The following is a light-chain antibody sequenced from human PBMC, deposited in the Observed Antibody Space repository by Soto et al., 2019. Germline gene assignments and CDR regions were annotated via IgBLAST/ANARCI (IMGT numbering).Light chain of an antibody. CDR3: QQYNNWPRWT. J-gene: IGKJ1*01. V-gene: IGKV3-15*01. CDR2: GAS. Sequence: EIVMTQSPGTLSVSPGERATLSCRASQSISSNLAWYQQKPGQAPKVIIYGASTRATGIPVRFSGSGSGTEFTLTISSLQSEDVAVYYCQQYNNWPRWTFGQGTKVEIK. CDR1: QSISSN.